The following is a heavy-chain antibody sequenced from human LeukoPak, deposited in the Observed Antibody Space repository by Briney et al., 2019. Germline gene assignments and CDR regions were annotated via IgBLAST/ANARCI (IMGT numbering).Heavy chain of an antibody. D-gene: IGHD1-26*01. CDR2: IYTSGST. J-gene: IGHJ4*02. Sequence: SETLSLTCTVSGGSISSGSYYWNWIRQPAGKGLEWIGRIYTSGSTNYNPSLKSRVTISVDTSKNQFSLKLSSVTAADTAVYYCARGGGSYYENFDYWGQGTLVTVSS. CDR3: ARGGGSYYENFDY. V-gene: IGHV4-61*02. CDR1: GGSISSGSYY.